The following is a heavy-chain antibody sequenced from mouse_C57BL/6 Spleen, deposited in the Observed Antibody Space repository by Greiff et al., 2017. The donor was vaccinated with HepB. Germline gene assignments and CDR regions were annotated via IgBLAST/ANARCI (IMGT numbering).Heavy chain of an antibody. CDR3: ARRGIYYDYYYYAMDY. Sequence: EVQGVVSGGGLVKPGGTLKLSCAASGFTFSDYGMHWVRQAPEKGLEWVAYISSGSSTIYYADTVKGRFTISRDNAKSTLFLQMTSLRSEDTAMYYCARRGIYYDYYYYAMDYWGQGTSVTVSS. CDR1: GFTFSDYG. CDR2: ISSGSSTI. D-gene: IGHD2-4*01. J-gene: IGHJ4*01. V-gene: IGHV5-17*01.